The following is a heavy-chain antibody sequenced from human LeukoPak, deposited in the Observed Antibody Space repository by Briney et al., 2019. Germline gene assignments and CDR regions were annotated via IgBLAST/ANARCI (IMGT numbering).Heavy chain of an antibody. D-gene: IGHD6-13*01. J-gene: IGHJ4*02. CDR1: GFTFSSYA. Sequence: GGSLRPSCAASGFTFSSYAMHWVRQAPGKGLEWVAVISYDGSNKYYADSVKGRFTISRDNAKNTLYLQMNSLRAEDTAIYYCASHILGYSSSWLHYWGQGTLVTVSS. CDR2: ISYDGSNK. CDR3: ASHILGYSSSWLHY. V-gene: IGHV3-30*04.